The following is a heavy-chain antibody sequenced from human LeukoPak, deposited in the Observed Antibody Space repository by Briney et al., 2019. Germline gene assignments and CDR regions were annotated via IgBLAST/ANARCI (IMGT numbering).Heavy chain of an antibody. CDR2: IKQDGSEK. V-gene: IGHV3-7*01. CDR1: GFTFSSYW. J-gene: IGHJ4*02. CDR3: ARAYSSSWEYYFDY. Sequence: GGSLRLSCAASGFTFSSYWMSWVRQAPGKGLEWVANIKQDGSEKYYVDSVKGRFTISRDNAMNSLYLQMNSLRAEDTAVYYCARAYSSSWEYYFDYWGQGTLVTVSS. D-gene: IGHD6-13*01.